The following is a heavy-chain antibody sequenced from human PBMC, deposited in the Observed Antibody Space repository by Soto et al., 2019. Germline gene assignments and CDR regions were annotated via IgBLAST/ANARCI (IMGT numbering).Heavy chain of an antibody. D-gene: IGHD3-10*01. Sequence: ASVKVSCKVSGYTLTELSMHWVRHAPGKGLEWMGGFDPEDGETIYAQKFQGRVTMTEDTSTDTAYMELSSLRSEDTAVYYCATTFGYYYGSGSYYYFDYWGQGTLVTVSS. J-gene: IGHJ4*02. CDR3: ATTFGYYYGSGSYYYFDY. CDR1: GYTLTELS. V-gene: IGHV1-24*01. CDR2: FDPEDGET.